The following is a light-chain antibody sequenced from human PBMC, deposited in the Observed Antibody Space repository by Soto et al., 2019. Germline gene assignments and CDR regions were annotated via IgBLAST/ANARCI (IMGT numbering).Light chain of an antibody. Sequence: QSVLTKPATVSGSAGQSITISCTGTSSDVGGYDYVSWYQQHPGKAPKFMIYEVTNRPSGVSHRFSGSKSGNTASLTISGXQAEDEADYYCTSYTTTSTYVFGTGTRSQS. CDR2: EVT. J-gene: IGLJ1*01. V-gene: IGLV2-14*01. CDR3: TSYTTTSTYV. CDR1: SSDVGGYDY.